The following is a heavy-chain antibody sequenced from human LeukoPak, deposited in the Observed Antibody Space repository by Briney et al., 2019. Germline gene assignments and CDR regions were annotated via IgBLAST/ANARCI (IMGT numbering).Heavy chain of an antibody. D-gene: IGHD3-22*01. V-gene: IGHV1-18*01. CDR2: ISANNGHT. CDR3: ARDMRHYRYYESDEYYFNFEY. CDR1: GYIFTSYG. Sequence: GASVKVSCKASGYIFTSYGLSWVRQAPGQGLEWMGWISANNGHTHYAQKFQGILTITRDMSTRTVDMELRSLRSDDTAVYYCARDMRHYRYYESDEYYFNFEYWGQGTLVTVSS. J-gene: IGHJ4*02.